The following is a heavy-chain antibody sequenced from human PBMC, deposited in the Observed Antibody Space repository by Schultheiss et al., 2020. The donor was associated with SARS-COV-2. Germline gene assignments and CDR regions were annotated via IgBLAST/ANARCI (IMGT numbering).Heavy chain of an antibody. Sequence: GGSLRLSCAASGFTFSSYAMSWVRQAPGKGLEWVSSISSSSSYIYYAGSVKGRFTISRDNSRNTLYLQMHILRAQDTAVYYCVRGYGDYSDYWGQGTLVTVSS. CDR1: GFTFSSYA. V-gene: IGHV3-21*01. D-gene: IGHD4-17*01. CDR3: VRGYGDYSDY. J-gene: IGHJ4*02. CDR2: ISSSSSYI.